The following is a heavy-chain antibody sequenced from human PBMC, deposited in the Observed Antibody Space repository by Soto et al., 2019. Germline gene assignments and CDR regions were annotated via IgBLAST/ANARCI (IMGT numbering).Heavy chain of an antibody. D-gene: IGHD3-22*01. Sequence: SETLSLTCTVSGGSISSGDYYWSWIRQPPGKGLEWIGYIYYSGSTYYNPSLKSRVTISVDTSKNQFSLKLSSVTAADTAVYYCARLAITMIVVVEDAFDIWGQGTMVTVSS. CDR3: ARLAITMIVVVEDAFDI. CDR1: GGSISSGDYY. CDR2: IYYSGST. V-gene: IGHV4-30-4*01. J-gene: IGHJ3*02.